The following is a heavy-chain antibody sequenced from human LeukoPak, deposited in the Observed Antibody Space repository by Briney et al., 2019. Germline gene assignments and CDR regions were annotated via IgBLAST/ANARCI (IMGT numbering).Heavy chain of an antibody. V-gene: IGHV3-30-3*01. CDR1: GFTFSSYA. CDR3: ARGGRHCDY. J-gene: IGHJ4*02. Sequence: GGSLRLSCAASGFTFSSYAMHWVRQAPGKGLEWVAVISYDGSNKYYADSVKGRFTISRDNSKNTLYLQMNSLRAEDTAVYYCARGGRHCDYWGQGTLVTVSS. CDR2: ISYDGSNK. D-gene: IGHD3-16*01.